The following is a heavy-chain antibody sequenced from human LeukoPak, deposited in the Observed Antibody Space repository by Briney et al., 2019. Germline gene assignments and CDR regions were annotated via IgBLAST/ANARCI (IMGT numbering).Heavy chain of an antibody. CDR1: GGSISSGSYY. V-gene: IGHV4-61*02. Sequence: SETLSLTCTVSGGSISSGSYYWSWIRQPAGKGLEWIGRIYTSGSTNYNPSLKSRVTISVDTSKNQFSLKLSSVTAADTAVYYCARLAWPRSGYYYYYYMDVWGKGTTVTISS. CDR2: IYTSGST. J-gene: IGHJ6*03. D-gene: IGHD5-12*01. CDR3: ARLAWPRSGYYYYYYMDV.